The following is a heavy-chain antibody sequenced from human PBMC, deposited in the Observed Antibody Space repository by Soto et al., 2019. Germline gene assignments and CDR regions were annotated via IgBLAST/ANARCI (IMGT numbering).Heavy chain of an antibody. CDR2: ISGSGGST. CDR1: GFTFSSYA. Sequence: EVQLLESGGGLVQPGGSLRLSCAASGFTFSSYAMSWVRQAPGKGLEWVSAISGSGGSTYYADSVKGRFTISRDNSKTTLYLQMNSLRAEGTAVYYCAKGRVVVPAAPLDYWGQGTLVTVSS. CDR3: AKGRVVVPAAPLDY. V-gene: IGHV3-23*01. D-gene: IGHD2-2*01. J-gene: IGHJ4*02.